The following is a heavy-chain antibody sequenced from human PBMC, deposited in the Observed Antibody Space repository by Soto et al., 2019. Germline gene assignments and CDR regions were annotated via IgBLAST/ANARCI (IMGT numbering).Heavy chain of an antibody. CDR1: GFSLSTSGMC. CDR3: ARIPFRSSYSFFAF. Sequence: GPTLVNPTQTLTLTCTFSGFSLSTSGMCVSWIRQPPGKALEWLALIDWDDDKYYSTSLKTRLTISKDTSKNQVVLTMTNMDPVDTATFFCARIPFRSSYSFFAFWGHGTLVPVSS. CDR2: IDWDDDK. J-gene: IGHJ4*01. D-gene: IGHD6-13*01. V-gene: IGHV2-70*01.